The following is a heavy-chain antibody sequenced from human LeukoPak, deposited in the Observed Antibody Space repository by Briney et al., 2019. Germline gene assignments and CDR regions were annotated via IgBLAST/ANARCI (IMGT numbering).Heavy chain of an antibody. V-gene: IGHV3-23*01. J-gene: IGHJ4*02. Sequence: GGSLRLSCAASGFTFSSYAMSWVRQAPGKGLEWVSAISGSGGSTYYADSVKGRFTISRDNSKNTLYLQMNSLRAEDTAVYYCANGADCSSTSCYSLFVYWGQGTLVTVSS. CDR3: ANGADCSSTSCYSLFVY. CDR2: ISGSGGST. CDR1: GFTFSSYA. D-gene: IGHD2-2*01.